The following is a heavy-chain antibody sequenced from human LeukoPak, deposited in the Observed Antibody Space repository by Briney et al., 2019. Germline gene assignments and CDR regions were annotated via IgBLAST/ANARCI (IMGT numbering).Heavy chain of an antibody. CDR3: AGARWHGAFDI. J-gene: IGHJ3*02. D-gene: IGHD4-23*01. Sequence: SETLSLTCAVYGGSFSGYYWSWIRQPPGKGLEWIGEINHSGSTNYNPSLKSRVTISVDTSKNQFSLKLSSVTAADTAVYYCAGARWHGAFDIWGQGTIVTVSS. V-gene: IGHV4-34*01. CDR1: GGSFSGYY. CDR2: INHSGST.